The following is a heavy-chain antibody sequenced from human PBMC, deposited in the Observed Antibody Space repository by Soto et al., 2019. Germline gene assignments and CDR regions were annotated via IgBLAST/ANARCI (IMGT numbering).Heavy chain of an antibody. D-gene: IGHD5-18*01. Sequence: SETLSLTCAVSGYSISSSNWWGWIRQPPGKGLEWIGYIYYSGTTYYNPSLKSRVTISVDKSKNQFSLKLSSVTAADTAVYYCAREEVDTAMVYWFDPWGQGTLVTVSS. CDR2: IYYSGTT. V-gene: IGHV4-28*03. CDR3: AREEVDTAMVYWFDP. J-gene: IGHJ5*02. CDR1: GYSISSSNW.